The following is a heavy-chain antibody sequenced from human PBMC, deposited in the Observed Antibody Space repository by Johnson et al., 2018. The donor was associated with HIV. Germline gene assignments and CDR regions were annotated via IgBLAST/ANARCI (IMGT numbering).Heavy chain of an antibody. V-gene: IGHV3-20*04. CDR3: AKTYSSGWYDAFDI. CDR1: GFTFDDYG. D-gene: IGHD6-19*01. Sequence: QLVESGGGVVRPGGSLRLSCAASGFTFDDYGMSWVRQAPGKGLEWVSGISWNSGSIDYVDSVKGRFTISRDNAKNSLYLQMNSLGAEDTALYYCAKTYSSGWYDAFDIWGQGTMVTVSS. CDR2: ISWNSGSI. J-gene: IGHJ3*02.